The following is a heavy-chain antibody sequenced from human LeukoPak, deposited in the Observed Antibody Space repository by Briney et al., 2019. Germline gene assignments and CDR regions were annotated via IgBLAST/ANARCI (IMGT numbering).Heavy chain of an antibody. CDR1: GGTFSSYA. D-gene: IGHD1-14*01. CDR3: ARGGRENQGAFGI. Sequence: SSVKVSCKASGGTFSSYAISWVRQAPGQGLEWMGGIIPIFGTANYAQKFQGRVTITTDESTSTAYMELSSLRSEDTAVYYCARGGRENQGAFGIWRQGTMVTVSS. J-gene: IGHJ3*02. V-gene: IGHV1-69*05. CDR2: IIPIFGTA.